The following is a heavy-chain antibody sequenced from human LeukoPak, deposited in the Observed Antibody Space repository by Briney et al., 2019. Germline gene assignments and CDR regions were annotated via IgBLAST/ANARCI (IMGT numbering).Heavy chain of an antibody. Sequence: SGGSLRLSCAVSGITFSNYGMHWVRQAPGKGLEWVAFIRYDGSNKYYADSVKGRFTISRDNSKSTLSLQMNSLRAEDTAIYYCATYRQVLLPFESWGQGTLVTVSS. J-gene: IGHJ4*02. CDR1: GITFSNYG. CDR2: IRYDGSNK. CDR3: ATYRQVLLPFES. D-gene: IGHD2-8*02. V-gene: IGHV3-30*02.